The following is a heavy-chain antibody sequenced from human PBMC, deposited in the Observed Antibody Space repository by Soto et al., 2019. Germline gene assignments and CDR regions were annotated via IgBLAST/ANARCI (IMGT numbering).Heavy chain of an antibody. CDR2: MNPDTGTS. D-gene: IGHD4-17*01. V-gene: IGHV1-8*01. Sequence: QVQLVQSGAEVRKPGASVKVSCKASGYLFTTYDINWVRQASGQGLEWLGWMNPDTGTSGYAEKFRGRVTMTRTTSITTAYLEMSGLTSDDTAVYYCVRGGGHFGDYVDFAYWGQGALVIVSS. CDR1: GYLFTTYD. J-gene: IGHJ4*02. CDR3: VRGGGHFGDYVDFAY.